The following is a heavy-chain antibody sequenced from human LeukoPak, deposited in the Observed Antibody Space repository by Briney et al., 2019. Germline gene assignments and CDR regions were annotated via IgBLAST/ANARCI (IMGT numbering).Heavy chain of an antibody. V-gene: IGHV4-4*07. J-gene: IGHJ1*01. CDR1: GGSISTCQ. CDR2: IRNTGSA. D-gene: IGHD3-3*01. Sequence: PSETLTLTCTVSGGSISTCQLSWIRQSAGKRLVWIGLIRNTGSADYNPSLKSRVTLSIDTSKSQISLRLTSVTAADTAVYYCATCSYSGGFYRWGQGTLVIVSS. CDR3: ATCSYSGGFYR.